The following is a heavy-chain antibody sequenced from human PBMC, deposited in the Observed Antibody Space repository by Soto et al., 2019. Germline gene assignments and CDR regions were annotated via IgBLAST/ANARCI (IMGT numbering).Heavy chain of an antibody. CDR2: ISDRGDKT. Sequence: EVQLLESGGGLGQPGGSLRLSCTASGFTFSTYAMSWVRQAPGEGLEWVSGISDRGDKTYYVDSVKGRFTISRDNSKNTLFLQLNSLRADDTAVYYCAKTQSNALDLWGQGTMVTVSS. CDR1: GFTFSTYA. J-gene: IGHJ3*01. V-gene: IGHV3-23*01. CDR3: AKTQSNALDL.